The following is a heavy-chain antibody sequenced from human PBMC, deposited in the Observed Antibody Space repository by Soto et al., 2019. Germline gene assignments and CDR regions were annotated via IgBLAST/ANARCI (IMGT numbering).Heavy chain of an antibody. CDR3: ARDGRFGQPPFYP. Sequence: HPGGSLRLSCAASGFTFSSYGMHWVRQAPGKGLEWVAVIWYDGSNKYYADSVKGRFTISRDNSKNTLYLQMNSLRAEDTAVYYCARDGRFGQPPFYPWGQGTLVTVSS. CDR1: GFTFSSYG. D-gene: IGHD3-10*01. J-gene: IGHJ5*02. CDR2: IWYDGSNK. V-gene: IGHV3-33*08.